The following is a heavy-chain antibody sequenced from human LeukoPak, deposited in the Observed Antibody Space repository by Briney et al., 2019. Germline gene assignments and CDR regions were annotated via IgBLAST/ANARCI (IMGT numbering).Heavy chain of an antibody. CDR1: RFTFSSYA. CDR3: ARVYGGDYVWGSYRYLGAFDI. Sequence: GRSLRLSCAASRFTFSSYAMHWVRQAPGKGLEWVAVISYDGSNKYYADSVKGRFTISRDNSKNTLYLQMNSLRAEDTAVYYCARVYGGDYVWGSYRYLGAFDIWGQGTMVTVSS. CDR2: ISYDGSNK. V-gene: IGHV3-30-3*01. J-gene: IGHJ3*02. D-gene: IGHD3-16*02.